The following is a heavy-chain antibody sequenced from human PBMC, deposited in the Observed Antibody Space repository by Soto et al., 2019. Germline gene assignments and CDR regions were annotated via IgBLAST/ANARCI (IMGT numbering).Heavy chain of an antibody. Sequence: GASVKVSCKASGYTFTGYDINWVRQAPGQGLEWVGWMTPNSGDTGYAQTFQGRVTLTRDTSRSTAYMELSSLTSEDTAVYYCARNLYNTGSFDHWGQGTLVTVSS. CDR2: MTPNSGDT. D-gene: IGHD1-20*01. CDR3: ARNLYNTGSFDH. CDR1: GYTFTGYD. J-gene: IGHJ4*02. V-gene: IGHV1-8*02.